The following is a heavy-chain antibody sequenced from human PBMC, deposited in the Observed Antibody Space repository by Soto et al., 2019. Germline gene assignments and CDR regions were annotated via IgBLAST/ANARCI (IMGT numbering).Heavy chain of an antibody. CDR3: ARYDYNGYYFDY. D-gene: IGHD4-4*01. CDR2: INPSGGST. CDR1: GYTFSTYY. V-gene: IGHV1-46*01. Sequence: QVQLVQSGAEVKKPGASVKVSCKASGYTFSTYYMHWVRQAHGHGYEWMGIINPSGGSTTYAQKFQGRVTMTRDTSTTTVYMELSSLKSEDTAVYYCARYDYNGYYFDYWGQGTLVTVSS. J-gene: IGHJ4*02.